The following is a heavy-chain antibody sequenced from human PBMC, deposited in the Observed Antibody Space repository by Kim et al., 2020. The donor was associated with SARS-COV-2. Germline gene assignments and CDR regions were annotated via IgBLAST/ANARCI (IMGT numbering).Heavy chain of an antibody. V-gene: IGHV3-48*02. CDR3: VRDENYAFDI. Sequence: GGSLRLSCAASGFTFSTYSLNWVRQAPGKGLEWLSYIRSSTTDINYADSVKGRFTISRDNAKNSLYLQMNSLRDEDTALYYCVRDENYAFDIWGQGTMVTVSS. CDR1: GFTFSTYS. CDR2: IRSSTTDI. J-gene: IGHJ3*02.